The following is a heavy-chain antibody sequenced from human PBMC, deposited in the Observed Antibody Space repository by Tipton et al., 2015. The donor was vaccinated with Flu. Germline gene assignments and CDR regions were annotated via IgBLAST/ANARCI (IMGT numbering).Heavy chain of an antibody. CDR1: GFSVRNNW. CDR2: MNEDGRRT. CDR3: SRDCGGPNDQ. D-gene: IGHD6-25*01. Sequence: SLRLSCAASGFSVRNNWMHWVRQAPGKGLVWVSRMNEDGRRTDYADSVRGRFTIFKDNAKNTLYLQMTSLRVDDTAVYYCSRDCGGPNDQWGQGTLVTVSS. V-gene: IGHV3-74*01. J-gene: IGHJ4*02.